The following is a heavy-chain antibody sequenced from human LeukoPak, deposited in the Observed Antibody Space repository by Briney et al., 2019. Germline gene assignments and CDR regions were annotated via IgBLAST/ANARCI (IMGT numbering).Heavy chain of an antibody. CDR2: IYSGGTT. J-gene: IGHJ3*02. V-gene: IGHV3-53*01. CDR3: AREVGSGSYLAHVFDI. Sequence: PGGSLRLSCAVSGFTVRSYFMSWVRQAPGMGLEWVSLIYSGGTTYYADSVKGRFTISRDNSKNTLYLQMNSLRADVTAVYYCAREVGSGSYLAHVFDIWGQGTMVTVSS. D-gene: IGHD1-26*01. CDR1: GFTVRSYF.